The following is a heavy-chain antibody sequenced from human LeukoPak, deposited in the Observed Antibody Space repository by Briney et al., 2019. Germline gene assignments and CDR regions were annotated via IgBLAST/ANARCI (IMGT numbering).Heavy chain of an antibody. CDR3: AHRRDGGSCYDY. CDR1: GFSLSTSGVG. Sequence: ESGPTLVKPTQTLTLTCTFSGFSLSTSGVGVGWIRQPPGKALEWLALIYWNDDKRYSPSLKSRPTITKDTSKNQVVLTMTNMDPVDTATYYCAHRRDGGSCYDYWGQGTLVTVSS. V-gene: IGHV2-5*01. CDR2: IYWNDDK. D-gene: IGHD2-15*01. J-gene: IGHJ4*02.